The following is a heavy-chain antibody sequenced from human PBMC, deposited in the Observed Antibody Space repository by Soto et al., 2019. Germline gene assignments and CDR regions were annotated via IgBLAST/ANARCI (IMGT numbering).Heavy chain of an antibody. Sequence: ASVKVSCKASGYTFTSYGISWVRQAPGQGLEWMGWISAYNGNTNYAQKLQGRVTMTTDTSTSTAYMELRSLRSDDTAVYYCARPRGIVGATHFDYWGQGTLVTVSS. V-gene: IGHV1-18*01. CDR2: ISAYNGNT. CDR1: GYTFTSYG. J-gene: IGHJ4*02. CDR3: ARPRGIVGATHFDY. D-gene: IGHD1-26*01.